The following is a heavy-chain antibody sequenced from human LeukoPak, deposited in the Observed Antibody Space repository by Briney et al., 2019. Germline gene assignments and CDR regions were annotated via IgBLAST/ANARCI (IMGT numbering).Heavy chain of an antibody. CDR1: GGTFNSYA. V-gene: IGHV1-69*06. D-gene: IGHD1-26*01. J-gene: IGHJ6*03. CDR3: ARDIGRPEGGYYYMDV. Sequence: GASVKVSCKASGGTFNSYAISWVRQAPGQGLEWMGGIIPIFGSAIYAQKFQGRVTITADTSTSIAYMELTSLRSEDTAMYYCARDIGRPEGGYYYMDVWGKGTTVIVSS. CDR2: IIPIFGSA.